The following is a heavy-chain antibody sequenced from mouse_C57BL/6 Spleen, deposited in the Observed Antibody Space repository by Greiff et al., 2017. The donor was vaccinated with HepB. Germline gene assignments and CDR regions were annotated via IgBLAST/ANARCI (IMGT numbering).Heavy chain of an antibody. CDR2: IRNKANGYTT. CDR3: ARYCGNYLYYAMDY. J-gene: IGHJ4*01. V-gene: IGHV7-3*01. CDR1: GFTFTDYY. Sequence: EVPGVESGGGLVQPGGSLSLSCAASGFTFTDYYMSWVRQPPGKALEWLGFIRNKANGYTTEYSASVKGRFPISSDNSQSILYLQMNALRAEDSATYYCARYCGNYLYYAMDYWGQGTSVTVSS. D-gene: IGHD2-1*01.